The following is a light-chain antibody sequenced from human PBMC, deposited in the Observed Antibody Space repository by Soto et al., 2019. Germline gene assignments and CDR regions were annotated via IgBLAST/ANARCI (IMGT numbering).Light chain of an antibody. CDR1: SSNIWAGYD. J-gene: IGLJ1*01. CDR3: QSYDSRLSGYV. CDR2: ANS. Sequence: QSVLTQPPSVSGAPGQRVTISCTGSSSNIWAGYDVHWYQQFPGTAPKLLIYANSHRPSGVPDRFSGSQSGTSASLAITGLQAEDEADYYCQSYDSRLSGYVFGTGTKLTVL. V-gene: IGLV1-40*01.